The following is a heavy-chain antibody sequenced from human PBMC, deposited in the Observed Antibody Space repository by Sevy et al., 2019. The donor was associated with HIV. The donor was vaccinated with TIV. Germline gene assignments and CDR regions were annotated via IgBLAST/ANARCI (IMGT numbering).Heavy chain of an antibody. Sequence: ASVKVSCKASGYTITRYYMHWMRQAPGQGLEWMGIINPSDGGTTYAQKFQGTVTMTRDTSTSTVYMELSSLRSEDTAVYYCASYTTGSRGDYWGQGTLVTVSS. J-gene: IGHJ4*02. D-gene: IGHD3-16*01. V-gene: IGHV1-46*01. CDR3: ASYTTGSRGDY. CDR1: GYTITRYY. CDR2: INPSDGGT.